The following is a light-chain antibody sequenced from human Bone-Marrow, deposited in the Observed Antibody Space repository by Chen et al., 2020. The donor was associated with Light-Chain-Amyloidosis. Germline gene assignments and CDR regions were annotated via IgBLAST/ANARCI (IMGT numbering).Light chain of an antibody. CDR1: RSDVGGYNY. V-gene: IGLV2-14*01. CDR3: SSYTSSRTVV. Sequence: QSALTQPASVSGSPGQSITISCTGTRSDVGGYNYVSWYQQHPGKAPTLMIYDVSTRPSGVSNRCSGCKSRNTASLTISGLQAEEEADDYCSSYTSSRTVVFGGGTKLTVL. CDR2: DVS. J-gene: IGLJ2*01.